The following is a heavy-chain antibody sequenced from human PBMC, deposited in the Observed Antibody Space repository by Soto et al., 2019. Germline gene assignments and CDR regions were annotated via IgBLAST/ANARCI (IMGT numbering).Heavy chain of an antibody. CDR2: IKSKTDGGTT. D-gene: IGHD6-19*01. V-gene: IGHV3-15*07. Sequence: EVQLVESGGGLVKPGGSLILSCAASGFTFSHVWMNWVRQALGKGLEWVGRIKSKTDGGTTDYAAPVKGRFTIARDDSKNTMCLQMSRLKTGDTAVYYCTPLALKYSSGWYEFSDWGQGTLVTVSS. CDR3: TPLALKYSSGWYEFSD. J-gene: IGHJ4*02. CDR1: GFTFSHVW.